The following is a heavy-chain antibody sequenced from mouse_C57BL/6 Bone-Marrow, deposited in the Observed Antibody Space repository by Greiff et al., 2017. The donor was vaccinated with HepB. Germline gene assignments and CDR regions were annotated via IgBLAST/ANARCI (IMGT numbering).Heavy chain of an antibody. CDR1: GYTFTSYW. V-gene: IGHV1-50*01. D-gene: IGHD1-1*01. J-gene: IGHJ1*03. CDR2: IDPSDSYT. CDR3: ANCCGSIPGYFDV. Sequence: QVQLQQPGAELVKPGASVKLSCKASGYTFTSYWMQWVKQRPGQGLEWIGEIDPSDSYTNYNQKFKGKATLTVATSSSTAYMQLSSLTSEDSAVFYCANCCGSIPGYFDVWGTGTTVTVSS.